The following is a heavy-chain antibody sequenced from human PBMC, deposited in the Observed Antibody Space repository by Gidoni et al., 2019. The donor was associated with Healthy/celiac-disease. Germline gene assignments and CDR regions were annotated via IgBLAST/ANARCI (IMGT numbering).Heavy chain of an antibody. V-gene: IGHV1-24*01. J-gene: IGHJ5*02. CDR1: LTELS. Sequence: LTELSMHWVRQAPGKGLEWMGGFDPEDGETIYAQKFQGRVTMTEDTSTDTAYMELSSLRSEDTAVYYCATLLLSWFDPWGQGTLVTVSS. D-gene: IGHD2-15*01. CDR3: ATLLLSWFDP. CDR2: FDPEDGET.